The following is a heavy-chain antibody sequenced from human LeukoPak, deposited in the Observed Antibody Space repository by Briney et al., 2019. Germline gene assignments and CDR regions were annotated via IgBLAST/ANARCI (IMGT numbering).Heavy chain of an antibody. CDR2: ISGSGGST. Sequence: GGSLRLSCAASGFTFSSYAMSWVRQAPGKGLEWVSAISGSGGSTYYADSVKGRFTISRDNSKNTLYLQMNSLRAEDTAVYHCAKDGSSSWQDKYFQHWGQGTLVTVSS. D-gene: IGHD6-13*01. CDR1: GFTFSSYA. J-gene: IGHJ1*01. CDR3: AKDGSSSWQDKYFQH. V-gene: IGHV3-23*01.